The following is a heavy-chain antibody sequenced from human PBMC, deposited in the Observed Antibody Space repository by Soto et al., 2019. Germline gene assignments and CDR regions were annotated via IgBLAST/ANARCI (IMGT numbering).Heavy chain of an antibody. V-gene: IGHV1-58*01. CDR1: GFSFSRSA. D-gene: IGHD3-22*01. Sequence: QMRLVQSGPEVRRPGASVKVSCKASGFSFSRSAVHWVRQARGQGLEWIGWIVGFSGNTNYAQRVHQRLSFTRDLSTSTVYMELYNLTSDDTALYFCAADNSGYLDSAFDIWGQGTAVIVSS. CDR2: IVGFSGNT. CDR3: AADNSGYLDSAFDI. J-gene: IGHJ3*02.